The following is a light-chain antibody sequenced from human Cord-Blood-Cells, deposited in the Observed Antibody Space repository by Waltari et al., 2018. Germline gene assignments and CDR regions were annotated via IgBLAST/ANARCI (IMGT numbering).Light chain of an antibody. CDR3: VLYMGSGISV. CDR1: SGSVSTSYY. J-gene: IGLJ3*02. CDR2: STN. Sequence: QTVVTQEPSFSVSPGGTVTLTCGLSSGSVSTSYYPRWYQQPPGQAPRTLIYSTNTRSSGVPDRFSGSILGNKAALTITGAQADDESDYYCVLYMGSGISVFGGGTKLTVL. V-gene: IGLV8-61*01.